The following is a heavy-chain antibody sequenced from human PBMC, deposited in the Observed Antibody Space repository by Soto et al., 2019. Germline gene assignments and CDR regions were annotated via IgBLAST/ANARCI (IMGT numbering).Heavy chain of an antibody. CDR3: ARDRYAIFGVVIDY. Sequence: SGFAFTSSWMTWVRQAPGNGLEWVANMNEDGSKSNYVDSVKGRFTISRDNAKNSLYLQMNSLRAEDTAVYYCARDRYAIFGVVIDYWGQGTLVTVSS. V-gene: IGHV3-7*03. CDR1: GFAFTSSW. J-gene: IGHJ4*02. D-gene: IGHD3-3*01. CDR2: MNEDGSKS.